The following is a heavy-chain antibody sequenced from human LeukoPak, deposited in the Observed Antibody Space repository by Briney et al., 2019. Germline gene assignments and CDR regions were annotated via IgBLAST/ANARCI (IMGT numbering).Heavy chain of an antibody. Sequence: GGSLRLSCAASGFTFSTYSMNWVRQAPGKGLEWVSSISSSSRYIYYADSVKGRFTISRDNAKNSLYLQMNSLRDEGTAVYYCARDGMVRGVIIWDAFDIWGQGTMVTVSS. V-gene: IGHV3-21*01. J-gene: IGHJ3*02. CDR1: GFTFSTYS. D-gene: IGHD3-10*01. CDR2: ISSSSRYI. CDR3: ARDGMVRGVIIWDAFDI.